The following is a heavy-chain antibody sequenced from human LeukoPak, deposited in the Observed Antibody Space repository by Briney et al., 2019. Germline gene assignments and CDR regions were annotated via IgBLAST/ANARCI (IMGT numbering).Heavy chain of an antibody. Sequence: EGSLRLSCAASGFTFSTYGMHWVRQAPGKGLEWVAVISYDGSNKYYADSVKGRFTISRDNSKNTLYQHMNSLRAEDTAVYSCARDRRPDRYYYYGMDVWGQGTTVTVSS. CDR3: ARDRRPDRYYYYGMDV. D-gene: IGHD5-24*01. CDR2: ISYDGSNK. J-gene: IGHJ6*02. CDR1: GFTFSTYG. V-gene: IGHV3-30*03.